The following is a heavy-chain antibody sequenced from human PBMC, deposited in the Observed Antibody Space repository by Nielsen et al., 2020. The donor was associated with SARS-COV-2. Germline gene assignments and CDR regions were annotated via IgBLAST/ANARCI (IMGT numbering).Heavy chain of an antibody. CDR3: AKTYSGSYHGHFDY. CDR2: IKPDGSEK. CDR1: GFSFSETW. D-gene: IGHD1-26*01. V-gene: IGHV3-7*01. Sequence: GESLKISCVASGFSFSETWMSWVRQVPGKGLEWVADIKPDGSEKQYVDSVKGRFTISRDNSKNTLYLQMNSLRAEDTAVYYCAKTYSGSYHGHFDYWGQGTLVTVSS. J-gene: IGHJ4*02.